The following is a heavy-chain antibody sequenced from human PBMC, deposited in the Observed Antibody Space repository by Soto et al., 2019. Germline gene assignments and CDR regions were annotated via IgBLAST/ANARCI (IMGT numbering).Heavy chain of an antibody. CDR1: GYSFTSYW. CDR2: IYPGDSDT. J-gene: IGHJ3*02. CDR3: ASSSTYYYGSGSPHAFEI. Sequence: GESLKISCKGSGYSFTSYWIGWVRQMPWKGLEWMGIIYPGDSDTRYSPSFQGQVTISADKSISTAYLQWSSLKASDTAMYYCASSSTYYYGSGSPHAFEIWGQGTMVTV. V-gene: IGHV5-51*01. D-gene: IGHD3-10*01.